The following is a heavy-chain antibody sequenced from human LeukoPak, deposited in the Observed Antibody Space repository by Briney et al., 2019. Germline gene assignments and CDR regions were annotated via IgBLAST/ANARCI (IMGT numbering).Heavy chain of an antibody. CDR3: ARVPYYYDSSGYYAFDY. CDR2: ISYDGSNK. CDR1: GFTFSSYA. J-gene: IGHJ4*02. Sequence: PGRSLRLSCAASGFTFSSYAMHWVRQAPGKGLEWVAVISYDGSNKYYADSVKGRFTISRDNSKNTLYLQMNSLRAEDTAVYYCARVPYYYDSSGYYAFDYWGQGTLVTVSS. D-gene: IGHD3-22*01. V-gene: IGHV3-30-3*01.